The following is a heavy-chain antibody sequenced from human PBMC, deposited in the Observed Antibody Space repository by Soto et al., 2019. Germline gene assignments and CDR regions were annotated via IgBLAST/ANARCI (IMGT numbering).Heavy chain of an antibody. J-gene: IGHJ6*02. V-gene: IGHV1-69*13. CDR3: ARAPITKIVVAHRDGKDV. CDR1: GGALSSYA. Sequence: SVKVSCKASGGALSSYAISWVRQAPGQGLEWMGGIIPIFGTANYAQKFQGRVTITADESTSTAYMELSSLRSEDTAVYYCARAPITKIVVAHRDGKDVWGQGTTVTVSS. D-gene: IGHD3-22*01. CDR2: IIPIFGTA.